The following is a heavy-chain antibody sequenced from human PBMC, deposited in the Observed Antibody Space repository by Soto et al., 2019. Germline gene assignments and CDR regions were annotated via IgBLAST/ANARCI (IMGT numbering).Heavy chain of an antibody. J-gene: IGHJ5*02. CDR1: GYTFTYYP. CDR2: ISIGNGNT. D-gene: IGHD2-15*01. V-gene: IGHV1-3*04. CDR3: AREPLCGGRCYDNYFDP. Sequence: GASVKVSCKASGYTFTYYPIHWVRQAPGQRLEWMGWISIGNGNTASSQKFQDRVTITRETSASTAYMELTSLRSEDTAVYYCAREPLCGGRCYDNYFDPWGQGTLVTVS.